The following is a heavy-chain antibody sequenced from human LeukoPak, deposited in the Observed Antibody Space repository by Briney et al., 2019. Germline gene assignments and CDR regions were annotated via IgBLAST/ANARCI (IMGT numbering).Heavy chain of an antibody. CDR3: ARDRDSGWYPFDY. CDR1: GFTFRSYG. D-gene: IGHD6-19*01. J-gene: IGHJ4*01. CDR2: ISSSSSYI. V-gene: IGHV3-21*01. Sequence: PGGSLRLSCAASGFTFRSYGMNWVRQAPGKGLEWVSSISSSSSYIYYADSVKGRFTISRDNAKNSLYLQMSSLRAEDTAVYYCARDRDSGWYPFDYWGQGTLVTVSS.